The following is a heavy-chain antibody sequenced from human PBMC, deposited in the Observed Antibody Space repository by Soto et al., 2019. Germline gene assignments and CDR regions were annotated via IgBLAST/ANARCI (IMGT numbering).Heavy chain of an antibody. D-gene: IGHD6-13*01. CDR1: EGTFNSYA. CDR2: IIPYYNTL. CDR3: VSGASRWYPYFFDS. V-gene: IGHV1-69*01. J-gene: IGHJ4*02. Sequence: QAQVVQSGAEVRKPGSSVKLSCKASEGTFNSYAIAWVRQAPGQGLEWMGGIIPYYNTLNYAQKFQDRVTITADDSTNTVYMELSSLRSDDTAVYFCVSGASRWYPYFFDSWAQGTLVTVSS.